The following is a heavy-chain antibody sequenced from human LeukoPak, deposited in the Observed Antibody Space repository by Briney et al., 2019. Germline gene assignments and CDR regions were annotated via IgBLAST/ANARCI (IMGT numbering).Heavy chain of an antibody. CDR1: GGSISSGGYY. D-gene: IGHD1-20*01. Sequence: SETLSPTCTVSGGSISSGGYYWSWIRQPPGKGLEWIGYIYHSGSTYYNPSLKSRVTISVDRSKNQFSLKLSSVTAADTAVYYCAREWYNWKSARAFDIWGQGTMVTVSS. V-gene: IGHV4-30-2*01. J-gene: IGHJ3*02. CDR3: AREWYNWKSARAFDI. CDR2: IYHSGST.